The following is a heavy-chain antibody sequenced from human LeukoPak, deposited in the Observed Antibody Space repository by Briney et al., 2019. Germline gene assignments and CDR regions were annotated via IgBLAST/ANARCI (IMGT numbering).Heavy chain of an antibody. CDR3: ARLSWPGRGSRFDP. CDR1: GGSISSYY. CDR2: IPDSGST. J-gene: IGHJ5*02. D-gene: IGHD3-16*01. V-gene: IGHV4-59*08. Sequence: SETLSLTCTVSGGSISSYYWSWIRQPPGKGLEWIGYIPDSGSTNSNPSLNSRATISVDTSKNQFSLQLNSVTAADTAMYYCARLSWPGRGSRFDPWGQGTLVTVSS.